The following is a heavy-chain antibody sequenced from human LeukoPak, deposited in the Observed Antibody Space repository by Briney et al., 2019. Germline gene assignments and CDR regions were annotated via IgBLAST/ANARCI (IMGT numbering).Heavy chain of an antibody. J-gene: IGHJ4*02. CDR1: GFTFSSYS. V-gene: IGHV3-21*01. CDR2: ISSSSSYI. Sequence: GGSLRLSCAASGFTFSSYSMNWVRQAPGKGLEWVSSISSSSSYIYYADSVKGRFTISRDNAKNPLYLQMNSLRAEDTAVYYCARVGIAVAGTKGFDYWGQGTLVTVSS. CDR3: ARVGIAVAGTKGFDY. D-gene: IGHD6-19*01.